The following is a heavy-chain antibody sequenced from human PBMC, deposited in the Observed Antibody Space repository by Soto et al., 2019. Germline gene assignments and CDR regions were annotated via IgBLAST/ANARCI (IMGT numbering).Heavy chain of an antibody. Sequence: ASVKVSCKASGYTFTGYYMHWVRQAPGQGLEWMGWINPNSGGTNYAQKFQGWVTMTRDTSISTAYMELSRPRSDDTAVYYCARDYYGDGYYFDYWGQGTLVTVSS. V-gene: IGHV1-2*04. CDR2: INPNSGGT. CDR3: ARDYYGDGYYFDY. J-gene: IGHJ4*02. D-gene: IGHD4-17*01. CDR1: GYTFTGYY.